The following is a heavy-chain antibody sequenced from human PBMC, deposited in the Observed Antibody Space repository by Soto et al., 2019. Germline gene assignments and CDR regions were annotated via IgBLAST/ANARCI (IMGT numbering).Heavy chain of an antibody. J-gene: IGHJ4*02. V-gene: IGHV4-30-2*05. CDR3: ARGYCISTSCCYFDY. CDR1: GGSISSGGYS. Sequence: SETLSLTCAVSGGSISSGGYSWTWIRQPPGKGLEWIGYIYHSGSTYYNPSLKSRVTISVDTSKNQFSLKLSSVTAADTAVYYCARGYCISTSCCYFDYWGQGTLVTVSS. D-gene: IGHD2-2*01. CDR2: IYHSGST.